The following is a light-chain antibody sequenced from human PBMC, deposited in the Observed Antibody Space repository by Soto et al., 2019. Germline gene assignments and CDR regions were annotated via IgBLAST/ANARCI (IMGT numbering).Light chain of an antibody. J-gene: IGKJ1*01. CDR2: AAS. CDR1: QGISNY. V-gene: IGKV1-27*01. Sequence: EIQMTQSPSSLSASVGDRVTITCRASQGISNYLAWYQQKPGKVPKLLIYAASTLQSGVPSRFSGSGSGTDFTLTISSLQPEDVATYYCQKYNRLRTFGQGTKVEIK. CDR3: QKYNRLRT.